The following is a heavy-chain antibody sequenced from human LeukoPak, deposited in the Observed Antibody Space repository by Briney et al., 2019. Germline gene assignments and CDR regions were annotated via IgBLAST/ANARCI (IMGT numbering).Heavy chain of an antibody. D-gene: IGHD1-14*01. V-gene: IGHV4-59*01. J-gene: IGHJ6*04. CDR3: ARNFPGRTEDV. CDR2: IYQTTT. Sequence: SESLSLTCTVSGDSMSSYFWTWVRQFPGKGLEWVGYIYQTTTTYNPSLKGRVTISADMSQNQLSLKVTSVTAADTAVYYCARNFPGRTEDVWGKGTTVIVSS. CDR1: GDSMSSYF.